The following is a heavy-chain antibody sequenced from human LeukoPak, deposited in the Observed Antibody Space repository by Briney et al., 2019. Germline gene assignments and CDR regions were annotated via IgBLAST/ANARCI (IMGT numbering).Heavy chain of an antibody. CDR2: MNPNSGNT. Sequence: GASVKVSCKASGYTFTSYDINWVRQATGQGLEWMGWMNPNSGNTGYAQKFQGRVTMTRNTSISTAYMELSSLRSEDTAVYYCARGFSHRGLWSSWYVYRGQGTLVTVSS. CDR3: ARGFSHRGLWSSWYVY. V-gene: IGHV1-8*01. CDR1: GYTFTSYD. J-gene: IGHJ4*02. D-gene: IGHD6-13*01.